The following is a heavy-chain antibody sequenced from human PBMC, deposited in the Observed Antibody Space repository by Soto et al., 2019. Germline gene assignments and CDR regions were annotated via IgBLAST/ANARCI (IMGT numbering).Heavy chain of an antibody. D-gene: IGHD3-10*01. CDR3: ARHEEYYGSGSYFDY. CDR1: VGYMSISADY. V-gene: IGHV4-39*01. J-gene: IGHJ4*02. Sequence: PSETLSLTCTVSVGYMSISADYGVWIRQPPGKGLEWSGSIYDSGSTYYNPSLKSRVTISVDTSKNQFSLKLSSVTAADTAVYYCARHEEYYGSGSYFDYWGQGSLVTVSS. CDR2: IYDSGST.